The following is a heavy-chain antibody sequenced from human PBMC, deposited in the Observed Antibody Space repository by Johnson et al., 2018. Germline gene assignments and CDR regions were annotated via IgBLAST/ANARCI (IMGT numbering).Heavy chain of an antibody. V-gene: IGHV4-39*07. CDR3: ARADGAFDS. CDR1: GGSISSSSYY. J-gene: IGHJ3*02. Sequence: QVQLQESGPGLVKPSETLSLTCTVSGGSISSSSYYWGWIRQPPGKGLEWIGGLYYSGSTYYNPSLKSRVTISVVTAKTQFSLKLSPVTAADTAWYYWARADGAFDSWGQGTMVTVSS. CDR2: LYYSGST. D-gene: IGHD5-24*01.